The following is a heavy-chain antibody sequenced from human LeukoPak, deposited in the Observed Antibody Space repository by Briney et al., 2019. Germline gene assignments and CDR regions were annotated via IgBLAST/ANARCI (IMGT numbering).Heavy chain of an antibody. CDR3: ARARVADRDDAFDI. J-gene: IGHJ3*02. D-gene: IGHD6-19*01. CDR2: IYYSGST. V-gene: IGHV4-59*01. CDR1: GGSISSYY. Sequence: SETLSLTCTVSGGSISSYYWSWIRQPPGKGLEWIGYIYYSGSTNYNPSLKSRVTISVDTSKNQFSLKLSSVTAADTAVYYCARARVADRDDAFDIWGQGTMVTVSS.